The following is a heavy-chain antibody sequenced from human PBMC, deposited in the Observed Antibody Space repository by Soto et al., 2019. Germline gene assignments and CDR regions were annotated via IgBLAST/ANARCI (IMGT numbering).Heavy chain of an antibody. V-gene: IGHV3-30-3*01. J-gene: IGHJ6*02. Sequence: GGPMRLSCAASGCTCSSYAMHWVRQAPGKGLEWVAVISYDGSNKYYADSVKGRFTISRDNSKNTLYLQMNSLRAEDTAVYYCARDEVYDFWSGYYGYYGMDVWGQGTTVTVS. CDR2: ISYDGSNK. CDR1: GCTCSSYA. D-gene: IGHD3-3*01. CDR3: ARDEVYDFWSGYYGYYGMDV.